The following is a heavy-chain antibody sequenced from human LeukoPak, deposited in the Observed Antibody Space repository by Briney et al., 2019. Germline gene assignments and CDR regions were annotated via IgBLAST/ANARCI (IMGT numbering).Heavy chain of an antibody. D-gene: IGHD5-12*01. CDR1: GGSISSGGFY. V-gene: IGHV4-61*08. CDR2: IYYSGGT. J-gene: IGHJ4*02. Sequence: SQTLSPTCAVSGGSISSGGFYWSWIRQPPGKGLEWIGYIYYSGGTNYNPSLKSRVTISVDTSKNQFSLKLSSVTAADTAVYYCARWGWLQTLDYWGQGTLVTVSS. CDR3: ARWGWLQTLDY.